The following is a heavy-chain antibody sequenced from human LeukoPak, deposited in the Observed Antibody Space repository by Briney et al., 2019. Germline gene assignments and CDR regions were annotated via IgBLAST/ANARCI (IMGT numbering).Heavy chain of an antibody. Sequence: SETLSLTCAVSGVSISSYSYFWGWIRQPPGKGLEWIATVYYSGSTYYNPSLKSRLTISLDTSKSQFSLKLNSVTAADTAVYYCASLPSSSWSEGEYDVWGQGTMVTVSS. V-gene: IGHV4-39*07. D-gene: IGHD6-13*01. CDR3: ASLPSSSWSEGEYDV. J-gene: IGHJ3*01. CDR1: GVSISSYSYF. CDR2: VYYSGST.